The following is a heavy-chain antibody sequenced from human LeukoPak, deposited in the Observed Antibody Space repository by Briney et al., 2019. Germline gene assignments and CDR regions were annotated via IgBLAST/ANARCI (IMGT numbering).Heavy chain of an antibody. CDR1: GFTFSDYY. Sequence: GGSLRLSCAASGFTFSDYYMSWIRRAPGRGLEWVSYISSSGSTIYYADSVKGRFTISRDNAKNSLYLQMNSLTAEDTAIYYCARWHVTTISFAFDIWGQGTMVTVSS. CDR2: ISSSGSTI. V-gene: IGHV3-11*04. CDR3: ARWHVTTISFAFDI. D-gene: IGHD1-14*01. J-gene: IGHJ3*02.